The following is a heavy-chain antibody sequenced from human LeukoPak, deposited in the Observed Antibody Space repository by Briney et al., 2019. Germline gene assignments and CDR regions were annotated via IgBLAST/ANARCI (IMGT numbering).Heavy chain of an antibody. CDR2: IYHSGST. CDR1: GGSISSSNW. V-gene: IGHV4-4*02. J-gene: IGHJ4*02. CDR3: ARDSPDSSGCFDY. Sequence: PSETLSLTCAVSGGSISSSNWWSWVRQPPGEGLEWIGEIYHSGSTNYNPSLKSRVTISVDKSKNQFSLKLSSVTAADTAVYYCARDSPDSSGCFDYWGRGTLVTVSS. D-gene: IGHD6-19*01.